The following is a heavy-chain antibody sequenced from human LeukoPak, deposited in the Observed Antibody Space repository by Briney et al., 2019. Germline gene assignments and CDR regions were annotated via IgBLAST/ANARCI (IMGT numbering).Heavy chain of an antibody. Sequence: SGPTLVKPTQTLTLTRTFSGFSPGTTGVGVAWIRQPPGKALVWLSLFYWNADKRYSPSLKSRLTITKDTSKIQVVLTMTNMDPVDTATYYCAHRTLYYSTALGTSDFWGQGILVTVSS. CDR2: FYWNADK. J-gene: IGHJ4*02. CDR3: AHRTLYYSTALGTSDF. V-gene: IGHV2-5*01. CDR1: GFSPGTTGVG. D-gene: IGHD3-10*01.